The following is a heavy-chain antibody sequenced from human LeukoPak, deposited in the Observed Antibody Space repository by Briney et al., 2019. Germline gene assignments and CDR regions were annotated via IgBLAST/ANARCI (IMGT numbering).Heavy chain of an antibody. CDR1: GGSISSYY. CDR3: ARHQYGSLDAFDI. Sequence: SETLSLTCTVSGGSISSYYWSWIRQPPGKGLEWIGYIYYSGSTNYNPSLKSRVTISVDTSKNQFSLKLSSVTAADTALYYCARHQYGSLDAFDIWGQGTMVTVSS. D-gene: IGHD6-6*01. V-gene: IGHV4-59*08. CDR2: IYYSGST. J-gene: IGHJ3*02.